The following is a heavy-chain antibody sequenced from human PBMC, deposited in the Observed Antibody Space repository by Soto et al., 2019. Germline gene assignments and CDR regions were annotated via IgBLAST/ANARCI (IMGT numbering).Heavy chain of an antibody. CDR2: INHSGGT. CDR1: GGSFSAYY. CDR3: ARGSVDTVDSSGFYEY. Sequence: SETLSLTCAVYGGSFSAYYWSWIRQPPGKGLEWIGEINHSGGTSYNPSLKSRVTISVDTSKSQFSLKLTSVTAADRAVYYCARGSVDTVDSSGFYEYWGPGTPVTVSS. J-gene: IGHJ4*02. V-gene: IGHV4-34*01. D-gene: IGHD3-22*01.